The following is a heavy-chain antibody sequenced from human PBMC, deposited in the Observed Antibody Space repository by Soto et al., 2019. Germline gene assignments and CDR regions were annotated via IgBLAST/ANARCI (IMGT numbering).Heavy chain of an antibody. CDR2: IIYNGRDT. J-gene: IGHJ4*02. D-gene: IGHD2-15*01. CDR1: GFTFSNYA. Sequence: GGSLRLSCAGSGFTFSNYAMNWVRQAPGRRLEWVASIIYNGRDTYHADSVKGRFTISRDNSKNTLYLQMNNLRAEDTAKYYCAKGSLGYCTGATCYPFASWGQGTLVTVSS. CDR3: AKGSLGYCTGATCYPFAS. V-gene: IGHV3-23*01.